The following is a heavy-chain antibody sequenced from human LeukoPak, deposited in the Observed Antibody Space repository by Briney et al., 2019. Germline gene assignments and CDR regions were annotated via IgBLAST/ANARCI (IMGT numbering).Heavy chain of an antibody. Sequence: ASVKVSCKASGYTFTGYYMHWVRQAPGQGLEWMGRINPNSGGTNYAQKFQGRGTMTRDTSISTAYMALSRLRSDDPAVYYCASYWSMVRGGNRQDLDYWGQGTLVTVSS. J-gene: IGHJ4*02. D-gene: IGHD3-10*01. CDR1: GYTFTGYY. CDR3: ASYWSMVRGGNRQDLDY. CDR2: INPNSGGT. V-gene: IGHV1-2*06.